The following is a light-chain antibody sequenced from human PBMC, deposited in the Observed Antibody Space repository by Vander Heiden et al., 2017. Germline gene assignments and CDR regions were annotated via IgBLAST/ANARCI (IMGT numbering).Light chain of an antibody. CDR2: DAS. V-gene: IGKV3-11*01. J-gene: IGKJ2*01. CDR1: QSVSSY. Sequence: EIVLTQSPAPLSLPPGERATLSCRASQSVSSYLAWYQQKPGQAPRLLIYDASNRATGIPARFSGSGSGTDFTLTISSLEPEDFAVYYCQQRSNWPPKTFGQGTKLEIK. CDR3: QQRSNWPPKT.